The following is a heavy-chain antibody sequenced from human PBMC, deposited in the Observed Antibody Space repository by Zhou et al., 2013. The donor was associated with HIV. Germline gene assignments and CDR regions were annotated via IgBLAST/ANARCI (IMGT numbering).Heavy chain of an antibody. CDR2: ILPDFGAP. Sequence: QVQLVQSGAEVKKPGSSVKVSCKASGGTFTTYDISWVRQAPGQGLEWIGGILPDFGAPSYAQKFQDRVTITTDESSRTAYMELNSLRSEDTAVYYCARTSGEFYFYYMSVWGTGTTVTVSS. J-gene: IGHJ6*03. CDR1: GGTFTTYD. D-gene: IGHD3-16*01. V-gene: IGHV1-69*05. CDR3: ARTSGEFYFYYMSV.